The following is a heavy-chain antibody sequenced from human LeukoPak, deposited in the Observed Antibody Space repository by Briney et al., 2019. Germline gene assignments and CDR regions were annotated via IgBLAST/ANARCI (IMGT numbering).Heavy chain of an antibody. V-gene: IGHV4-59*08. D-gene: IGHD3-9*01. CDR2: IYNSGST. CDR3: ARTIPLPYYYFDY. Sequence: SETLSLTCTVSGASISSYYWNWIRQPPGKRLEWIGNIYNSGSTNYNPSLKSRVTISVDTSKNQFSLKLSSVTAADTAVYYCARTIPLPYYYFDYWGQGTLVTVSS. CDR1: GASISSYY. J-gene: IGHJ4*02.